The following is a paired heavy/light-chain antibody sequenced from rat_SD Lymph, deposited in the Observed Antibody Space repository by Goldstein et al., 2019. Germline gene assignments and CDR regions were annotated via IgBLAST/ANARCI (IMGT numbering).Light chain of an antibody. CDR3: QQYNNYPLT. Sequence: DIRMTQSPASLSASLGETVNIECLASEDIYSDLAWYQQKPGKSPQLLIYNANSLQNGVPSRFSGSGSGTQYSLKINSLQSEDVATYFCQQYNNYPLTFGSGTKLEIK. CDR2: NAN. J-gene: IGKJ5*01. V-gene: IGKV12S32*01. CDR1: EDIYSD.
Heavy chain of an antibody. CDR3: AKPERNWADYFDY. Sequence: EVKLLESGGGLVQPGGSLRLSCAASGFTFADFYMSWIRQSPGKAPEWLSFIRNKANSYTTEYNPSVKGRFTISRDDTQNVLYLQMNTLRAEDTAIYYCAKPERNWADYFDYWGQGVMVTVSS. V-gene: IGHV7-6*01. CDR1: GFTFADFY. D-gene: IGHD5-1*01. J-gene: IGHJ2*01. CDR2: IRNKANSYTT.